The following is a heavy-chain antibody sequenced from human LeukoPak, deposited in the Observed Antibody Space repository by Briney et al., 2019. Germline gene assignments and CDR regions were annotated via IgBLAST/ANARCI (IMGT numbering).Heavy chain of an antibody. CDR2: ISSSSSYI. J-gene: IGHJ4*02. D-gene: IGHD6-13*01. Sequence: PGGSLRLSCAASEFTFSSYSMNWVRQAPGKGLEWVSSISSSSSYIYYADSVKGRFTISRDNAKNSLYLQMNSLRAEDTAVYYCARERSSSWYYFDYWGQGTLVTVSS. CDR3: ARERSSSWYYFDY. V-gene: IGHV3-21*01. CDR1: EFTFSSYS.